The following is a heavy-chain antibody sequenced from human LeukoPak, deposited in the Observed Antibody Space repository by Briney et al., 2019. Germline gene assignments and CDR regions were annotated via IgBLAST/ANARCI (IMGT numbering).Heavy chain of an antibody. J-gene: IGHJ4*02. CDR1: GGSISSYY. D-gene: IGHD5-24*01. Sequence: SETLSLTCTVSGGSISSYYWSWIRQPPGKGLEWIGYIYYSGSTNYNPSLKSRVTISVDTSKNQFSLKLSSVTAADTAVYYRARGRDGYNFDYWGQGTLVTVSS. CDR2: IYYSGST. CDR3: ARGRDGYNFDY. V-gene: IGHV4-59*08.